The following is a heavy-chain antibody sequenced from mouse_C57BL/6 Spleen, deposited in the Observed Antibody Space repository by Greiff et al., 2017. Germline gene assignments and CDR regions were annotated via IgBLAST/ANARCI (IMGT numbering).Heavy chain of an antibody. CDR2: ISSGGSYT. D-gene: IGHD1-1*01. Sequence: EVQVVESGGDLVKPGGSLKLSCAASGFTFSSYGMSWVRQTPDKRLEWVATISSGGSYTYYPDSVKGRFTISRDNAKNTLYLQMSSLKSEDTAMYYCARHGGLLQYYFDYWGQGTTLTVSS. V-gene: IGHV5-6*01. CDR3: ARHGGLLQYYFDY. CDR1: GFTFSSYG. J-gene: IGHJ2*01.